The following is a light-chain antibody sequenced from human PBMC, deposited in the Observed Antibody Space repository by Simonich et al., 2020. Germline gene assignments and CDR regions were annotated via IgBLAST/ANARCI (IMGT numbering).Light chain of an antibody. CDR3: QQYYSTPYT. CDR1: QSVLYSSNNQNY. J-gene: IGKJ2*01. V-gene: IGKV4-1*01. Sequence: DIVMTQSPDSLAVSLGARATINCKSSQSVLYSSNNQNYLAWYQQKPGQPPNLLIYWASTRESGVPDRFSGSGSGTDFTLTISSLQAEDVAVYYCQQYYSTPYTFGQGTKLEIK. CDR2: WAS.